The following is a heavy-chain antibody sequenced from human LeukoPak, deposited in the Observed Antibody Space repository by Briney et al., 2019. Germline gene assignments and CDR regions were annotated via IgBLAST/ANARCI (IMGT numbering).Heavy chain of an antibody. CDR2: IYYSGST. D-gene: IGHD3-22*01. CDR3: VRETYYDSSGYLDY. Sequence: SETLSLTCTVSGGSVSSGSYYWSWIRQPPGKGLEWIGYIYYSGSTNYNPSLKSRVTISVDTSKNQFSLKLSSVTAADTAVYYCVRETYYDSSGYLDYWGQGTLVTVSS. CDR1: GGSVSSGSYY. V-gene: IGHV4-61*01. J-gene: IGHJ4*02.